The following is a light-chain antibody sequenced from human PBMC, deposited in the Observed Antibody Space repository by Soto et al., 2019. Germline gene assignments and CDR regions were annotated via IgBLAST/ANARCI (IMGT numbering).Light chain of an antibody. CDR3: QQYYSTPLT. Sequence: DFVLTPSPDSLAVSLGERATINCKSSQSVLYSSNNKNYLAWYQQKPGQPPKLLIYWASTRESGVPDRFGGSGSGTDFTLTISSLQAEDVAVYYCQQYYSTPLTFGGGTKVDIK. J-gene: IGKJ4*01. CDR1: QSVLYSSNNKNY. CDR2: WAS. V-gene: IGKV4-1*01.